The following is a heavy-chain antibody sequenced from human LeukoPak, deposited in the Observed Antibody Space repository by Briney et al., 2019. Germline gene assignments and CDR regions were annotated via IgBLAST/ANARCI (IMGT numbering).Heavy chain of an antibody. Sequence: GASVKVSCKASGYTFTGYYVHWVRQAPGQGLEWMGWINPNSGGTNYAQKFQGRVTMTRDTSISTAYMELSRLRSDDTAVYYCARGVGWFGELSTDYWGQGTLVTVSS. CDR1: GYTFTGYY. V-gene: IGHV1-2*02. CDR2: INPNSGGT. D-gene: IGHD3-10*01. J-gene: IGHJ4*02. CDR3: ARGVGWFGELSTDY.